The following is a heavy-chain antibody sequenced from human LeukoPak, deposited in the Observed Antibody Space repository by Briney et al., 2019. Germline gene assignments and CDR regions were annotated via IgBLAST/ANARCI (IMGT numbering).Heavy chain of an antibody. Sequence: ASVKVSCKASGYTFTSYDINWVRQATGQGLEWMGWMNPNSGNTGYAQKFQGRVTMTRNTSISTAYMELSSLRSEDTAVYYCAKQYYYYYGMDVWGQGTTVTVSS. CDR2: MNPNSGNT. CDR1: GYTFTSYD. CDR3: AKQYYYYYGMDV. J-gene: IGHJ6*02. V-gene: IGHV1-8*01.